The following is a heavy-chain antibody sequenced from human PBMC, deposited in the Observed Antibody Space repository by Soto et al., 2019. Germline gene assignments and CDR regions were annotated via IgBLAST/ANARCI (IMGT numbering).Heavy chain of an antibody. CDR3: AREKGEGGGDEY. V-gene: IGHV1-69*01. Sequence: QVQLVQSGAEVKKPGSSVKVSCKASGGTFSSYAISWVRQAPGQGLEWMGGIIPIFGTANYAQKFQGRVTISADEPTSTAYMELSGLRWEDTAVYYCAREKGEGGGDEYWGQGTLVTVSS. D-gene: IGHD3-16*01. J-gene: IGHJ4*02. CDR1: GGTFSSYA. CDR2: IIPIFGTA.